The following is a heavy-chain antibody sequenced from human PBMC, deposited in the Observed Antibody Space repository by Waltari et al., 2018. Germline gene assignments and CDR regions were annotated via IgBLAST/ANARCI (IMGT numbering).Heavy chain of an antibody. CDR2: LIHLFGTA. CDR3: ARPGGRYQTIDYYFDY. J-gene: IGHJ4*02. V-gene: IGHV1-69*14. CDR1: GGPFSSYA. D-gene: IGHD1-26*01. Sequence: QAQLVQSGAEVKKPGYSVKVSCKASGGPFSSYAIILVRHAPVHGLEWMGWLIHLFGTANYAQKFQGRVTITEDKSTSTAYMELSSLRSEDTAVYYCARPGGRYQTIDYYFDYWGQGTLVTVSS.